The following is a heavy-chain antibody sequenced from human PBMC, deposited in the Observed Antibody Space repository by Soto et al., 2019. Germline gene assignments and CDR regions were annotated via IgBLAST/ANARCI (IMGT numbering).Heavy chain of an antibody. D-gene: IGHD5-18*01. J-gene: IGHJ4*02. CDR2: INPNSGGT. V-gene: IGHV1-2*04. CDR3: ARTSGDTAMVY. CDR1: GYTFTGYY. Sequence: ASVKVSCKVSGYTFTGYYMHWVRQAPGQGLEWMGWINPNSGGTNYAQKFQGWVTMTRDTSISTAYMELSRLRSDDTAVYYCARTSGDTAMVYWGEGTPGTVSS.